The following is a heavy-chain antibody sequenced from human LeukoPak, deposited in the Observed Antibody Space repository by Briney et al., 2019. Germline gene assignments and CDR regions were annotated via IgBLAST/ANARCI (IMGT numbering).Heavy chain of an antibody. CDR2: LSKSGGDT. V-gene: IGHV3-11*05. CDR1: GFSFSDYH. D-gene: IGHD1-1*01. CDR3: ARARYWTTPFDN. J-gene: IGHJ4*02. Sequence: GGSLRLSCAASGFSFSDYHMCWIRQAPGKGLEWVSFLSKSGGDTNYVDSVKGRFTISRDNAKNSLYLQMNSLRVEDTAIYYRARARYWTTPFDNWGQGTLVTVSS.